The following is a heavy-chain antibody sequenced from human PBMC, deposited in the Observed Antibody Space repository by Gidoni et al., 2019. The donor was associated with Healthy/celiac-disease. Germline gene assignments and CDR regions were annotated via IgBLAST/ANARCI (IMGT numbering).Heavy chain of an antibody. Sequence: QVQLQQWGAGLLKPSETLSLTCAVYGGSFSGYYWSWIRQHPVKGLEWIGEINHRGSTNYNPARKSRVTISGDTTKNQFSRKLSSVTAADTAVYYCARGLRYSYGYWGQGTLVTVSS. CDR1: GGSFSGYY. CDR2: INHRGST. V-gene: IGHV4-34*01. D-gene: IGHD5-18*01. J-gene: IGHJ4*02. CDR3: ARGLRYSYGY.